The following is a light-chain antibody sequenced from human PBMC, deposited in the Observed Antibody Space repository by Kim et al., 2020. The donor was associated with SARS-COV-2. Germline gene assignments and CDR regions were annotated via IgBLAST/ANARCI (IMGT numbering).Light chain of an antibody. CDR3: SSYTSRNIYV. V-gene: IGLV2-18*02. CDR2: EVT. Sequence: QSALTQPPSVSGSPGQPVTISCTGTSNDIGIYNRVSWYQQPPGTAPKLIIYEVTNRPSGVPDRFSGSKSGNTASLIISGLQAEDEADYYCSSYTSRNIYVFGIGTKVTVL. J-gene: IGLJ1*01. CDR1: SNDIGIYNR.